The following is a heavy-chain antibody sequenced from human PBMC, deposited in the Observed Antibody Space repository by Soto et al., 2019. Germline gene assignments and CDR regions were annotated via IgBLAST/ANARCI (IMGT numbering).Heavy chain of an antibody. CDR3: AREGFRGVMSYYGMDV. Sequence: ETLSLTCTVSGGSIISGGYYWSWVRQAPGKGPEWVANIKQDGSEKYYVDSVKGRFTISRDNAKNSLYLQMNSLRAEDTAVYYCAREGFRGVMSYYGMDVWGQGTTVTVSS. J-gene: IGHJ6*02. D-gene: IGHD3-16*01. V-gene: IGHV3-7*04. CDR1: GGSIISGGYY. CDR2: IKQDGSEK.